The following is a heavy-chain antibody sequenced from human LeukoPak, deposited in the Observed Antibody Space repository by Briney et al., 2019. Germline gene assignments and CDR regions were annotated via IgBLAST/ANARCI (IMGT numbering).Heavy chain of an antibody. J-gene: IGHJ4*02. CDR3: ARDYGSGSYYPFDY. V-gene: IGHV3-21*01. CDR1: GFTFSSYS. Sequence: GGSLRLSCAASGFTFSSYSMNWVRQAPGKGLEWVSSISGSSSYIHYADSAKGRFTISRDNAKNSLYLQLNSLRAEDTAVYYCARDYGSGSYYPFDYWGQGTLVTVSS. CDR2: ISGSSSYI. D-gene: IGHD3-10*01.